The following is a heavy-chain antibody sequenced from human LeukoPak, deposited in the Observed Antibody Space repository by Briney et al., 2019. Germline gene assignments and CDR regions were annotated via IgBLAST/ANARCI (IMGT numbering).Heavy chain of an antibody. CDR3: ARVSVQGYYYYYYMDV. CDR2: INHSGST. Sequence: SSETLSLTCAVYGGSFSGYYWSWIRQPPGKGLEWIGEINHSGSTNYNPSLKSRVTISVDTSKNQFSLKLSSVTAADTAVYYCARVSVQGYYYYYYMDVWGKGTTVTVSS. V-gene: IGHV4-34*01. CDR1: GGSFSGYY. J-gene: IGHJ6*03. D-gene: IGHD1-1*01.